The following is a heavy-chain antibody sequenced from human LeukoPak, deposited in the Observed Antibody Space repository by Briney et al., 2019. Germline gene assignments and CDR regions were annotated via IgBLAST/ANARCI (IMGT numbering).Heavy chain of an antibody. Sequence: ASVKVSCKVSGYTLTELSMHWVRQAPGKGLEWMGGFDPEDGETIYAQKFQGRVTMTEDTSTDTAYMELSSLRSEDTAVYYCARDQWEYDSSGYFWFDPWGQGTLVTVSS. D-gene: IGHD3-22*01. CDR2: FDPEDGET. J-gene: IGHJ5*02. V-gene: IGHV1-24*01. CDR3: ARDQWEYDSSGYFWFDP. CDR1: GYTLTELS.